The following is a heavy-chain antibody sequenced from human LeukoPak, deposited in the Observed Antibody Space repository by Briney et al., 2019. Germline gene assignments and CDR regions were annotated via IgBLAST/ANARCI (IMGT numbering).Heavy chain of an antibody. CDR1: GFTVSSNY. CDR3: AKKRGANDNYFDY. V-gene: IGHV3-53*01. CDR2: IYSGGST. J-gene: IGHJ4*02. Sequence: GGSLRLSCAASGFTVSSNYMSWVRQAPGKGLEWVSVIYSGGSTYYADSVKGRFTISRDNSMNTQYLQMNSLRAEDTAIYYCAKKRGANDNYFDYWGQGTLVTVSS. D-gene: IGHD1-26*01.